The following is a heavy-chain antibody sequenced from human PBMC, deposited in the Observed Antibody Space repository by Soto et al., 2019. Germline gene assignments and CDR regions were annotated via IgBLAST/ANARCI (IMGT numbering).Heavy chain of an antibody. J-gene: IGHJ4*02. CDR1: GFTLTTYS. CDR2: INKNGFTI. Sequence: GVSLRLSCAVSGFTLTTYSMNWVRQAPGKGLEWISFINKNGFTIYYADSVKGRFTISRDYAKNSLYLQMDSLRHEDTAVYYCARGAVTGTSLFDYWGLGTLVTVSS. V-gene: IGHV3-48*02. D-gene: IGHD6-19*01. CDR3: ARGAVTGTSLFDY.